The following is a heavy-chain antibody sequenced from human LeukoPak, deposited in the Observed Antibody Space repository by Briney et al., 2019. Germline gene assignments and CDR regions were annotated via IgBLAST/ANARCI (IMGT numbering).Heavy chain of an antibody. CDR3: ARDYERGYYYDSSGSIDY. CDR2: IWYDGSNK. CDR1: GFTFSSYG. V-gene: IGHV3-33*01. D-gene: IGHD3-22*01. J-gene: IGHJ4*02. Sequence: GGSLRLSCAASGFTFSSYGMHWVRQAPGKGLEWVAVIWYDGSNKYYADSVKGRFTISRDNSKNTLYLQMNSLRAEDTAVYYCARDYERGYYYDSSGSIDYWGQGTLVTVSS.